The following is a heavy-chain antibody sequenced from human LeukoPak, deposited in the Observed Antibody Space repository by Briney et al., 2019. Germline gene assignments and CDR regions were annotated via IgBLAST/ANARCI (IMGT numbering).Heavy chain of an antibody. J-gene: IGHJ4*02. CDR2: IYPSGNT. Sequence: SETLSLTCTVSRGSTSTYYWSWIRQPAGKGLEWIGRIYPSGNTNYNPSLKSRVTISVDTSKTQFSLKLSSVTAADTAVYYCARDLANGFFDYWGQGTLVTVSS. V-gene: IGHV4-4*07. D-gene: IGHD2-8*01. CDR1: RGSTSTYY. CDR3: ARDLANGFFDY.